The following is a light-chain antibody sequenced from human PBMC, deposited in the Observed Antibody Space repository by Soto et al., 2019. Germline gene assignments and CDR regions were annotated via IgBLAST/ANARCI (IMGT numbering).Light chain of an antibody. CDR1: QGISSY. V-gene: IGKV1-8*01. Sequence: AIRMTQSPSSLSASTGDRVTITCRASQGISSYLAWYQQKPGQAPKLLIYAASTLQSGVPSRFGGSGSGTDFTLTISCLQSEDFATYDCQQDYSYPRTFGQGTKVEIK. CDR3: QQDYSYPRT. J-gene: IGKJ1*01. CDR2: AAS.